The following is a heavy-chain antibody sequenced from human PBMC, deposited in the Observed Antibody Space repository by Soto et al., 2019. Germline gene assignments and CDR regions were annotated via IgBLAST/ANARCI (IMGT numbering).Heavy chain of an antibody. CDR2: IKRDGSEK. V-gene: IGHV3-7*03. J-gene: IGHJ6*02. CDR1: GFTFSRYW. Sequence: EVQLVESGGGLVQAGGSLRLSCAASGFTFSRYWMSWVRQAPGKGLEWVANIKRDGSEKYYVHSVKGRFIVSRDNAQNAVFLQINSLRPDDTAVYYCAGDNDRPGAPGYYYFGMDVWGQGTSVIVSS. D-gene: IGHD2-8*01. CDR3: AGDNDRPGAPGYYYFGMDV.